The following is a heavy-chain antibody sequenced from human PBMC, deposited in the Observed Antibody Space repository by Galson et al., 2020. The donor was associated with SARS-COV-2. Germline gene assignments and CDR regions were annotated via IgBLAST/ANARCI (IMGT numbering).Heavy chain of an antibody. D-gene: IGHD6-13*01. CDR1: RLIFSDYY. CDR2: ISPSSDYT. V-gene: IGHV3-11*03. CDR3: AGSHKNFWYNFDN. Sequence: GGSLRLSCTASRLIFSDYYMTWIRQAPGKGLEWISYISPSSDYTNYADSVRGRFTISRDNTKTSLFLHMDSLRAEDTAVYYCAGSHKNFWYNFDNWGQGALVTVSS. J-gene: IGHJ4*02.